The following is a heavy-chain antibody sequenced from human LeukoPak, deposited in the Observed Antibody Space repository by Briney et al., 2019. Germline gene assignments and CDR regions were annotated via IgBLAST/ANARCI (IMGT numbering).Heavy chain of an antibody. D-gene: IGHD4-11*01. J-gene: IGHJ4*02. CDR3: AKDGGYSNYFDY. Sequence: GGSPRLSCAASGFTFDDYAMHWVRQAPGKGLEWVSGISWNSGSIGYADSVKGRFTISRDNAKNSLYLQMNSLRAEDTALYYCAKDGGYSNYFDYWGQGTLVTVSS. CDR2: ISWNSGSI. CDR1: GFTFDDYA. V-gene: IGHV3-9*01.